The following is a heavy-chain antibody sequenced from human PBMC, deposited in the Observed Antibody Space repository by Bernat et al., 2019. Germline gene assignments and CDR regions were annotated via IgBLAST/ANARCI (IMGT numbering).Heavy chain of an antibody. CDR1: GFTFTSSA. V-gene: IGHV1-58*01. CDR3: AADLYPRTTVTTAWDY. J-gene: IGHJ4*02. CDR2: IVVGSGNT. Sequence: QMQLVQSGPEVKKPGTSVKVSCKASGFTFTSSAVQWVRQARGQRLEWIGWIVVGSGNTNYAQKFQERVTITRDMSTSTAYMELSSLRSEDTAVYYCAADLYPRTTVTTAWDYWGQGTLVTVSS. D-gene: IGHD4-17*01.